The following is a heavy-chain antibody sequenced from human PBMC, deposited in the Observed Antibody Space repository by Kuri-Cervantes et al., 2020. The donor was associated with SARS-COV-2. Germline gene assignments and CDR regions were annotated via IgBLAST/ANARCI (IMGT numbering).Heavy chain of an antibody. V-gene: IGHV4-59*01. CDR2: IYYSGST. J-gene: IGHJ4*02. D-gene: IGHD3-3*01. CDR3: ARMYYDFWSGYYKYYFDY. Sequence: SETLSLTCTVSGGSISSYYWSWIRQPPGKGLEWIGYIYYSGSTNYNPSLKRRVTISVDTSKNQFSLKLGSVTAADTAVYYCARMYYDFWSGYYKYYFDYWGQGTLVTVSS. CDR1: GGSISSYY.